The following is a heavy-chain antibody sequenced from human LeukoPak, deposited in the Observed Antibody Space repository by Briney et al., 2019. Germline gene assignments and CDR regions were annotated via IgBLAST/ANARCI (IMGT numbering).Heavy chain of an antibody. CDR2: IRYDGTNI. V-gene: IGHV3-30*02. Sequence: GGSLRLSCAASGFTFSSYGMHWVRQAPGRGLEWVAFIRYDGTNIAYADSVRGRFTISRDNAKNSLYLQMNSLRAEDTAVYYCARAPSRTTVTSGRAFDIWGQGTMVTVSS. CDR3: ARAPSRTTVTSGRAFDI. D-gene: IGHD4-17*01. J-gene: IGHJ3*02. CDR1: GFTFSSYG.